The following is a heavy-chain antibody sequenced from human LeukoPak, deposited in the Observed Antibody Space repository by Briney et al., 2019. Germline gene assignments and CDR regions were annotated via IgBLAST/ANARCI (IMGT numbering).Heavy chain of an antibody. V-gene: IGHV1-2*02. Sequence: GASVKVSCKASGYTFTGYYMHWVRQAPGQGLEWMGWINPNSGGTNYAQKFQGRVTMTRDTSISTAYMELSRLRSDDTAVYYCAREMGGLNYYGSGSPPDVWGKGTTVTVSS. J-gene: IGHJ6*04. D-gene: IGHD3-10*01. CDR3: AREMGGLNYYGSGSPPDV. CDR2: INPNSGGT. CDR1: GYTFTGYY.